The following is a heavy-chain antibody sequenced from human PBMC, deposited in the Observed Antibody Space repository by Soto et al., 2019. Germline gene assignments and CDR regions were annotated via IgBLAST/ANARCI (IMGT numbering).Heavy chain of an antibody. Sequence: PGGSLRLSCAASGFTFSSYAMSWVRQAPGKGLEWVSAISGSGGSTYYADSVKGRFTISRDNSKNTLYLQMNSLRAEDTAVYYCAKSPRLYCTNGVCYYFAYWGQGTLVTVSS. CDR1: GFTFSSYA. J-gene: IGHJ4*02. D-gene: IGHD2-8*01. CDR2: ISGSGGST. V-gene: IGHV3-23*01. CDR3: AKSPRLYCTNGVCYYFAY.